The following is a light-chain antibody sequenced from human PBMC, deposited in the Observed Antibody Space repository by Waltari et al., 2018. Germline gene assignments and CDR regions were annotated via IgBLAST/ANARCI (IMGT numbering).Light chain of an antibody. V-gene: IGKV1-5*03. CDR2: KAS. Sequence: TCRARQYVKNNLAWFQHKPGKAPKVLIHKASRLESGVPSRFSGSGFGTEFILSISSLQPDDFATYYCQEYDSLPITFGGGTKVEIK. CDR3: QEYDSLPIT. CDR1: QYVKNN. J-gene: IGKJ4*01.